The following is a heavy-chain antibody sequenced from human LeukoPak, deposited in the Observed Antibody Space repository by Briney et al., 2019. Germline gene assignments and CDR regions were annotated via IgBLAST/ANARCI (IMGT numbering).Heavy chain of an antibody. Sequence: VASVKVSCKASGGTFSSYAISWVRQAPGQGLEWMGGIIPIFGTANYAQKFQGRVTITADESTSTAYMELSSLRSEDTAVYYCAREPQQLVEPPLDYWGQGTLVTVSS. J-gene: IGHJ4*02. CDR2: IIPIFGTA. V-gene: IGHV1-69*13. D-gene: IGHD6-13*01. CDR3: AREPQQLVEPPLDY. CDR1: GGTFSSYA.